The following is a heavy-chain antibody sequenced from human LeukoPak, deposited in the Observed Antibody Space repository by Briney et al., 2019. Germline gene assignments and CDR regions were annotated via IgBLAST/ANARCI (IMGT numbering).Heavy chain of an antibody. D-gene: IGHD1-14*01. J-gene: IGHJ5*02. CDR3: ARATREPNWFDP. Sequence: GASVKVSCKASGYTFTSYDINWVRQATGQGLEWMGWMNPNSGNTGYAQKFQGRVTMTRNTSISTAYMELSSLRSEDTAVYYCARATREPNWFDPWGQGTLVTVSS. CDR1: GYTFTSYD. V-gene: IGHV1-8*01. CDR2: MNPNSGNT.